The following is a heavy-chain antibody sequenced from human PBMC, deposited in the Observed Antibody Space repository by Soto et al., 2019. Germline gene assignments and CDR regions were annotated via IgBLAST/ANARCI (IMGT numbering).Heavy chain of an antibody. Sequence: QVQLVQSGAEVKKPGASVKVSCKASGYTFPSYGISWVRQAPGQGLEWMGWISAYNGNTNYAQKLQGRVAMTTDTSTSTAYVQLRSLRSDETAVYYCARDAPTIAAQDDYWGQGTLVTVSS. CDR1: GYTFPSYG. J-gene: IGHJ4*02. V-gene: IGHV1-18*01. CDR2: ISAYNGNT. D-gene: IGHD6-13*01. CDR3: ARDAPTIAAQDDY.